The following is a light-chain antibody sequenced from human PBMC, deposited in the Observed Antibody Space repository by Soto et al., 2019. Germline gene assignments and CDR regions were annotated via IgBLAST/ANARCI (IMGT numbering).Light chain of an antibody. CDR3: QQRSNWF. J-gene: IGKJ5*01. V-gene: IGKV3-11*01. CDR2: DAS. Sequence: VLTQSPGTLSLSPGESATLSCRASQYVSSGYLAWYQQKPGQAPRLLIYDASNRATGIPARFSGSGSGTDFTLTISSLEPEDFAVYYCQQRSNWFFGQGTRLEIK. CDR1: QYVSSGY.